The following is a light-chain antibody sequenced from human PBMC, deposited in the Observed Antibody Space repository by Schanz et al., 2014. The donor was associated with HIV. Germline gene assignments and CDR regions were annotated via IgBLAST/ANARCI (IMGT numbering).Light chain of an antibody. CDR1: SSDVGGYNY. V-gene: IGLV2-14*03. Sequence: QSALTQPPSASGSPGQSVTISCTGTSSDVGGYNYVSWYQQHPGIAPKLMIYDVSNRPSGVSNRFSGSKSGNTASLTISGLQAEDEADYYCSSYTSISTPIYVFGTGTKLTVL. J-gene: IGLJ1*01. CDR2: DVS. CDR3: SSYTSISTPIYV.